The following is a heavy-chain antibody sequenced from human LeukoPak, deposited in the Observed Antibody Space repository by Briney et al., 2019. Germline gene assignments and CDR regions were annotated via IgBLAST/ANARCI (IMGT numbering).Heavy chain of an antibody. J-gene: IGHJ6*02. CDR1: GYTLTELS. Sequence: ASVKVSCKVSGYTLTELSMHWVRQAPGKGLEWMGGFDPEDGETIYAQKFQGRVTMTEDTSTDTAYMELSSLRSEDTAVYYCATLLVAGPPRRHYYYYGMDVWGQGTTVTVSS. D-gene: IGHD6-19*01. CDR2: FDPEDGET. V-gene: IGHV1-24*01. CDR3: ATLLVAGPPRRHYYYYGMDV.